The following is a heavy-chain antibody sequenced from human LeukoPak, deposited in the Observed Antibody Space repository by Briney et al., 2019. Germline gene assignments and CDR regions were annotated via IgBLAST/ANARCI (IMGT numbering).Heavy chain of an antibody. CDR3: AKVYSSSRPKYYYYYMDV. CDR1: GFTVSSNY. Sequence: PAGGSLRLFCAASGFTVSSNYISWVRQAPGKGREWVSVVYSGGSTYYADSVKGRFTISRDNSKNTLYLQMNSLRAEDTAVYYCAKVYSSSRPKYYYYYMDVWGKGTTVTVSS. D-gene: IGHD6-6*01. V-gene: IGHV3-66*01. CDR2: VYSGGST. J-gene: IGHJ6*03.